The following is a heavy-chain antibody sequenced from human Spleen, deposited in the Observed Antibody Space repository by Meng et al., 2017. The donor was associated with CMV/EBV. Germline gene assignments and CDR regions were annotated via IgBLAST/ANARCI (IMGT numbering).Heavy chain of an antibody. CDR3: ARLWLRDYYYYGMDV. V-gene: IGHV3-23*01. J-gene: IGHJ6*02. Sequence: LSLTCAASEFTFSNYAMSWVRQAPGKGLEWVSLINTSGGSAYYADSVKGRFTISRDNSKNMVYLQVNSLRAEDTAVYYCARLWLRDYYYYGMDVWGQGTTVTVSS. CDR1: EFTFSNYA. D-gene: IGHD3-9*01. CDR2: INTSGGSA.